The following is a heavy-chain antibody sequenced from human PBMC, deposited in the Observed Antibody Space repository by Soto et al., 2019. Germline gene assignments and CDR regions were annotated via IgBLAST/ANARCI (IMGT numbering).Heavy chain of an antibody. Sequence: SETLSLTCTVAGGNSINYYCSWILQPPGKGLEWIAYIFYSGGTKYNPSLESRVIVSVDTSRNQFSLKLSSLTAADTAVYYCARWHSSSGYYGMDVWGQGTTVTVSS. CDR3: ARWHSSSGYYGMDV. V-gene: IGHV4-59*01. CDR1: GGNSINYY. CDR2: IFYSGGT. D-gene: IGHD6-25*01. J-gene: IGHJ6*02.